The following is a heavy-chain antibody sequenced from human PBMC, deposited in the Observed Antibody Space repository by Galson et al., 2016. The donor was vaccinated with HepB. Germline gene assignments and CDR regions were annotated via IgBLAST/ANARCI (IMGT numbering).Heavy chain of an antibody. J-gene: IGHJ4*02. Sequence: SLRLSCAASGITVIEAWMTWVRQAPGKGLEWVGRIKSQTDGGTTDYAAPVIGRFSISRDDSKNTLYLQMDSLKTEDTAVYYCATGAGFSGSLIDFWGRGALVIVSS. CDR3: ATGAGFSGSLIDF. CDR1: GITVIEAW. V-gene: IGHV3-15*01. D-gene: IGHD1-26*01. CDR2: IKSQTDGGTT.